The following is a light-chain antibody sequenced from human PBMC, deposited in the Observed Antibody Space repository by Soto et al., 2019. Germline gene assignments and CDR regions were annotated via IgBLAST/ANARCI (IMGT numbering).Light chain of an antibody. CDR2: AAS. Sequence: DIQMTQSPSSLSASVGDRVTITCRASQSISSYLNWYQQKPGKAPKLLIHAASSLQSGVPSRFGGSGSGTDFALTISSLLLEDFASYHCQQTYTTPPASGQGKRLEIK. V-gene: IGKV1-39*01. CDR3: QQTYTTPPA. CDR1: QSISSY. J-gene: IGKJ5*01.